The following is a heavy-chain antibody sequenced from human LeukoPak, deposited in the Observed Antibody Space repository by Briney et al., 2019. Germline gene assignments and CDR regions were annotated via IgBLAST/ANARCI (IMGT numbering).Heavy chain of an antibody. CDR2: VYHSGST. CDR1: GYSISSGYY. J-gene: IGHJ6*03. V-gene: IGHV4-38-2*02. CDR3: ARDSGYTGV. Sequence: PSETLSLTCTVSGYSISSGYYWGWIRQPPGKGLEWIGSVYHSGSTYYNPSLKSRVTISVDTSKNQFSLKLSSVTAADTAVYYCARDSGYTGVWGKGTTVTVSS.